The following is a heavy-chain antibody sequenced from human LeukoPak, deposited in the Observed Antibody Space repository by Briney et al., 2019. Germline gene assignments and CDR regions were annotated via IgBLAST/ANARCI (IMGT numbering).Heavy chain of an antibody. V-gene: IGHV3-33*01. J-gene: IGHJ6*03. CDR2: IWYDGSNK. CDR1: GFTFSSYG. Sequence: GGSLRLSCAASGFTFSSYGMHWVRQAPGKGLEWVAVIWYDGSNKYYADSVKGRFTISRDNSKNTLYLQMNSLRAEDTAVYYCARDSGIVVVPAHMDVWGKGTTVPVSS. D-gene: IGHD2-2*01. CDR3: ARDSGIVVVPAHMDV.